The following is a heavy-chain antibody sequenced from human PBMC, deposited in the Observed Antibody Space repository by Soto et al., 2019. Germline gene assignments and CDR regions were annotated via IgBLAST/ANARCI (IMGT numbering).Heavy chain of an antibody. J-gene: IGHJ6*02. CDR1: GYSLTSYW. CDR2: IDPSDSYT. V-gene: IGHV5-10-1*01. Sequence: GESLKISCKGSGYSLTSYWISWARQMPGKGLEWMGRIDPSDSYTNYSPSFQGHVTISADESISTAYLQWSSLKASDTAMYYCARHPKTSIAAADPYYYYYGMDVWGQGTTVTVSS. CDR3: ARHPKTSIAAADPYYYYYGMDV. D-gene: IGHD6-13*01.